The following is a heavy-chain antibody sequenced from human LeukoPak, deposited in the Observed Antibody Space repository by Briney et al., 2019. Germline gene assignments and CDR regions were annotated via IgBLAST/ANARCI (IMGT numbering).Heavy chain of an antibody. CDR1: GWSFIGYY. CDR3: ARGVAGDIVVVPAAIGAGPLDY. V-gene: IGHV4-34*01. D-gene: IGHD2-2*01. Sequence: PSETLSLTCAVYGWSFIGYYWSWIRQPPGKGLEWIGDINHSGSTNYNPSLKSRVTISVDTSKNQFSLKLSSVTAADTAVYYCARGVAGDIVVVPAAIGAGPLDYWGQGTLVTVSS. CDR2: INHSGST. J-gene: IGHJ4*02.